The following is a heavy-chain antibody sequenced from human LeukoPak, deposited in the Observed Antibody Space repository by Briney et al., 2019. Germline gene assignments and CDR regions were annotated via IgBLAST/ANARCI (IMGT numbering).Heavy chain of an antibody. J-gene: IGHJ6*03. D-gene: IGHD1-1*01. CDR2: IYYSGST. CDR3: ARGRGEVERRRVKYFYFYMDV. Sequence: PSETLPLTCTVSGGSISDTYYWGWSRQPPGKGLEWIGSIYYSGSTNYNPSLKSRVTISVDTSKNQFSLKLSSVTAADTAVYYCARGRGEVERRRVKYFYFYMDVWGKGTTVTVSS. CDR1: GGSISDTYY. V-gene: IGHV4-39*07.